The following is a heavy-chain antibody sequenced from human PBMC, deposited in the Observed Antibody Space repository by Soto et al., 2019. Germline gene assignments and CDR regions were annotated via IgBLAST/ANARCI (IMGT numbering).Heavy chain of an antibody. Sequence: SETLSLTCTVSGGSISSYYWSWIRQPPGKGLEWIGYIYYSGGTNYNPSLKSRVTISVDTSKNQFSLKLSSVTAADTAVYYCARGGYGDYESNYFDYWGQGTLVTVS. J-gene: IGHJ4*02. CDR1: GGSISSYY. D-gene: IGHD4-17*01. CDR2: IYYSGGT. V-gene: IGHV4-59*12. CDR3: ARGGYGDYESNYFDY.